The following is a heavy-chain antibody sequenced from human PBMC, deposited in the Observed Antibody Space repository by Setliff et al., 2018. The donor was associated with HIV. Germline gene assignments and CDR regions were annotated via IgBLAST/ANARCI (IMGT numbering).Heavy chain of an antibody. CDR3: ARAPFYYGSGSYQTFDY. J-gene: IGHJ4*02. CDR2: IYYSGGT. Sequence: SETLSLTCTVSGGSISSSSYYWGWIRQPPGKGLEWIGTIYYSGGTYYKSSLKSRLIISLDTSKNQFSLKLSSVTAADTAVYYCARAPFYYGSGSYQTFDYWGQGTLVTVSS. V-gene: IGHV4-39*07. CDR1: GGSISSSSYY. D-gene: IGHD3-10*01.